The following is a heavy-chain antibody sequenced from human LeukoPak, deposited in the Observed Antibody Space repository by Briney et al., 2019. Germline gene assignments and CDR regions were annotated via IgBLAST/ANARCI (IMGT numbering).Heavy chain of an antibody. CDR3: ARDSRLVGAIHYYYYMDV. V-gene: IGHV1-18*01. CDR2: ISAYNGNT. D-gene: IGHD1-26*01. CDR1: GYTFTSYG. Sequence: ASVKVSCKASGYTFTSYGISWVRQAPGQGLEWMGWISAYNGNTNYAQKLQGRVTMTTDTSTSTAYMELRSLRSDDTAVYYCARDSRLVGAIHYYYYMDVWGKGTTVTVSS. J-gene: IGHJ6*03.